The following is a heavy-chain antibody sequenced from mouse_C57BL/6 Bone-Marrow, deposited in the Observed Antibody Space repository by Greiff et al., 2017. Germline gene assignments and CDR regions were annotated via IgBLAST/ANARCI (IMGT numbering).Heavy chain of an antibody. D-gene: IGHD1-1*01. CDR1: GYTFTSYW. CDR3: ARKTTVVAHFDY. Sequence: QVQLQQPGAELVKPGASVKMSCKASGYTFTSYWITWVKQRPGQGLEWIGDIYPGSGSTNYNEKFKSKATLTVDTSSRPAYMQLSSLTSEDSAVYYCARKTTVVAHFDYWGQGTTLTVSS. J-gene: IGHJ2*01. V-gene: IGHV1-55*01. CDR2: IYPGSGST.